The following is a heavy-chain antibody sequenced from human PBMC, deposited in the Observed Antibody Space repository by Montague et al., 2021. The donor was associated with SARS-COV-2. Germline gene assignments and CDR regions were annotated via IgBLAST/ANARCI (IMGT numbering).Heavy chain of an antibody. CDR3: ARGVITPDY. V-gene: IGHV3-23*01. Sequence: SLRLSCAVSGFTFTSYAMSWVRQAPGKGLEWVSGIVDSDSSTHYXDSVKGRFTISRDNSKNMVYLQMNSLRAEDTAVYYCARGVITPDYWGQGTLVTVPS. J-gene: IGHJ4*02. CDR1: GFTFTSYA. D-gene: IGHD2-21*01. CDR2: IVDSDSST.